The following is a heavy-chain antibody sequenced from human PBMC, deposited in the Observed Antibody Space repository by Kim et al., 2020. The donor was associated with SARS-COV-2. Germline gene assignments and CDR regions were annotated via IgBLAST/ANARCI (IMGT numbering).Heavy chain of an antibody. CDR2: VKEDEIEK. V-gene: IGHV3-7*03. Sequence: GGSLRLSCVVSGVTFTSNTMSWVRQAPGKGLEFVANVKEDEIEKSYVDSVRGRFTISRDNAANSIYLQMDSLRVEDTAVYYCARELSWSGRDYWGQGTLVTVPS. D-gene: IGHD6-13*01. CDR3: ARELSWSGRDY. CDR1: GVTFTSNT. J-gene: IGHJ4*02.